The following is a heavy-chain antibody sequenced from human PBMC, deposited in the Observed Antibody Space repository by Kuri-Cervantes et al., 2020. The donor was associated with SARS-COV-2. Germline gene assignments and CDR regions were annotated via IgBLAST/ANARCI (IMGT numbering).Heavy chain of an antibody. J-gene: IGHJ4*02. CDR3: TRESERGLSKSFDS. D-gene: IGHD3-10*01. Sequence: GGSLRLSCAASGFTFSSYWMSWVRQAPGKGLEWVANIKQDGSEKYYVDSVKGRFTISRDNAKNSLYLQISSVRAEDSAMYFCTRESERGLSKSFDSWGQGILVTVSS. CDR1: GFTFSSYW. V-gene: IGHV3-7*01. CDR2: IKQDGSEK.